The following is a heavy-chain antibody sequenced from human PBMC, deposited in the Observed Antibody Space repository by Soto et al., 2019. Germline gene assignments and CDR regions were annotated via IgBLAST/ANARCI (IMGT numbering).Heavy chain of an antibody. CDR3: ARDRSSSSVVAGRTYGMDV. CDR1: GGSISSYY. V-gene: IGHV4-59*01. CDR2: IYYSGST. J-gene: IGHJ6*02. Sequence: QVQLQESGPGLVKPSETLSLTCTVSGGSISSYYWSWIRQPPGKGLEWIGYIYYSGSTNYNPSLKSRVTISVDTSKNQFSLKLSSVTAADTAVYYCARDRSSSSVVAGRTYGMDVWGQGTTVTVSS. D-gene: IGHD6-6*01.